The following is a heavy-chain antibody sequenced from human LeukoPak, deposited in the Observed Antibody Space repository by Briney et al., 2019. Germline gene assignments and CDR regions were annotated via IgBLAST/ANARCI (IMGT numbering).Heavy chain of an antibody. V-gene: IGHV3-30*04. J-gene: IGHJ4*02. CDR1: GFTFSSYA. D-gene: IGHD4-23*01. CDR2: ISYDGSNK. CDR3: ARDLRWRNKGLIDY. Sequence: PGGSLRLSCAASGFTFSSYAMHWVRQAPGKGLEWVAVISYDGSNKYYADSVKGRFTISRDNSKNTLYLQMNSLRAEDTAVYYCARDLRWRNKGLIDYWGQGTLVTVSS.